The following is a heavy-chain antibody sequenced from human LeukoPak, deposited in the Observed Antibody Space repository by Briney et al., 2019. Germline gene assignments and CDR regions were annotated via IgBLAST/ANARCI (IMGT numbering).Heavy chain of an antibody. J-gene: IGHJ4*02. CDR1: GFTFSSYA. CDR3: AREEPLYSSGYDY. D-gene: IGHD6-19*01. V-gene: IGHV3-30-3*01. Sequence: PGGSLRLSCAASGFTFSSYAMHWVRQAPGKGLEWVAVISYDGSNKYYADSVKGRFTISRDNSKNTLYLQMNSLRAEDTAVYYCAREEPLYSSGYDYWGQGTLVTVSS. CDR2: ISYDGSNK.